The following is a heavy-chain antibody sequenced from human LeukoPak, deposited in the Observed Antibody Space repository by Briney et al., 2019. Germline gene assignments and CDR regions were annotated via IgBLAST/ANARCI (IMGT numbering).Heavy chain of an antibody. Sequence: SETLSLTCTVSGGSASSGSYYWSWLRQPPGKGLEWIGYIYYSGSTNYNPSLKSRVTISVDTSKNQFSLKLSSVTAADTAVYYCASRGSGAVAPPFDPWGQGTLVTVSS. V-gene: IGHV4-61*01. CDR3: ASRGSGAVAPPFDP. CDR1: GGSASSGSYY. CDR2: IYYSGST. J-gene: IGHJ5*02. D-gene: IGHD6-19*01.